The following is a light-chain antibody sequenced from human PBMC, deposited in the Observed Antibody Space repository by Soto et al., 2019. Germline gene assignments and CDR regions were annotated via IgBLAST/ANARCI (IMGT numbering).Light chain of an antibody. Sequence: SYELTQPPSVSVSPGQTASITCSGDKLGDKDAFWYQQKPGQSPVLDIYQDTKRPSGIPERFSGSNSGNTATLTISGTQAMDEADYYCQAWDNSPHVGFGGGTKLTVL. CDR1: KLGDKD. CDR2: QDT. J-gene: IGLJ2*01. V-gene: IGLV3-1*01. CDR3: QAWDNSPHVG.